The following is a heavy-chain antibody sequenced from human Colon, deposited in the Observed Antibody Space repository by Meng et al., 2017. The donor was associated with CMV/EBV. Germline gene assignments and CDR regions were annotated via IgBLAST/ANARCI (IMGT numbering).Heavy chain of an antibody. D-gene: IGHD3-9*01. J-gene: IGHJ5*02. CDR1: GFIVNDAY. CDR3: AKAHNTYDNWFDP. Sequence: GQLVECGGGFIQPGGSLGLACTASGFIVNDAYMNWVRQAPGKGLEWVSVIYSDGTTYYADSVKGRFTISRDTSKNTVYLQMSSLRVDDTAVYYCAKAHNTYDNWFDPWGQGTLVTVSS. CDR2: IYSDGTT. V-gene: IGHV3-53*01.